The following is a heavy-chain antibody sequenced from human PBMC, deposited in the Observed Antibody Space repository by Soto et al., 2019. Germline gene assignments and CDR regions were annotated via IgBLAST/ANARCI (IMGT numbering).Heavy chain of an antibody. CDR3: ARYSTVTTFYYYDGIDV. V-gene: IGHV1-2*04. J-gene: IGHJ6*02. CDR1: GYTFTGYY. Sequence: ASVKVSCKDSGYTFTGYYMHWVRQAPGQGLEWMGWINPNSGGTNYAQKFQGWVTMTRDTSISTAYMELSRLRSDDTAVYYCARYSTVTTFYYYDGIDVWAQGTTVTVSS. D-gene: IGHD4-17*01. CDR2: INPNSGGT.